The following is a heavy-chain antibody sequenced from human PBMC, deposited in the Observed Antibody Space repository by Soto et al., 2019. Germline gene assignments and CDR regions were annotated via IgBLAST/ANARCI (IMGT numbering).Heavy chain of an antibody. D-gene: IGHD7-27*01. Sequence: PGGSLRLSCTASGFTFGDYAMSWVRQAPGKGLEWVGFIRSKAYGGTTEYAASVKGRFTISRDDSKSIAYLQMNSLKTEDTAAYYCTREARTGTLYYYGMDVWGQGTTVTVSS. CDR3: TREARTGTLYYYGMDV. J-gene: IGHJ6*02. CDR2: IRSKAYGGTT. CDR1: GFTFGDYA. V-gene: IGHV3-49*04.